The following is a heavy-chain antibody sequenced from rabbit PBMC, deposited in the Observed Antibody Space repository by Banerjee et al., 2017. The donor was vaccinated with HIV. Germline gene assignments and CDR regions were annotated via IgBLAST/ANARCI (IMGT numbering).Heavy chain of an antibody. Sequence: QSLEESGGDLVKPGASLTLTCTASGFSFSSYYYMCWVRQAPGKGLEWIACIYTGSGSTYYASWAKGRFTISKTSSATVTLKMTSLTAADTATYFCARSGSSDYSYFNLWGPGTLVTVS. V-gene: IGHV1S40*01. D-gene: IGHD8-1*01. J-gene: IGHJ4*01. CDR1: GFSFSSYYY. CDR2: IYTGSGST. CDR3: ARSGSSDYSYFNL.